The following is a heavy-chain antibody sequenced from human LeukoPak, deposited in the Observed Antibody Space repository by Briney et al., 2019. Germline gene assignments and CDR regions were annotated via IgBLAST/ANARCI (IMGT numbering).Heavy chain of an antibody. D-gene: IGHD3-22*01. J-gene: IGHJ6*03. CDR2: INTNTGNP. Sequence: GASVKVSCKASGYTFTSYSITWVRQAPGQGLEWMGWINTNTGNPTYAQGFTGRFVFSLDTSVSTAYLQISSLKAEDTAVYYCARVYYDSSGYYYYYYYMDVWGKGTTVTVSS. CDR3: ARVYYDSSGYYYYYYYMDV. V-gene: IGHV7-4-1*02. CDR1: GYTFTSYS.